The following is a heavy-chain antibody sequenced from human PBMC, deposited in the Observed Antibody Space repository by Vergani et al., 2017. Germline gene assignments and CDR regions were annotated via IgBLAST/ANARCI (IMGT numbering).Heavy chain of an antibody. CDR1: GFTFSSYS. D-gene: IGHD5-18*01. Sequence: EVQLVESGGGLVKPGGSLRLSCAASGFTFSSYSMNWVRQAPGKGLEWVSSISSSSSYIYYADSVTGRFTISRDNAKNSLYLQMNSLGAEDTAVYYCARDTAMLWQDYWGQGTLVTVSS. J-gene: IGHJ4*02. CDR2: ISSSSSYI. CDR3: ARDTAMLWQDY. V-gene: IGHV3-21*01.